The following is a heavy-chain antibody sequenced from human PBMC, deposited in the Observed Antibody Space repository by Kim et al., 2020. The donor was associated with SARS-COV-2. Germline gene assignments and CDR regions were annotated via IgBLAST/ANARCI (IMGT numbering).Heavy chain of an antibody. CDR1: GFTFRSFW. D-gene: IGHD2-2*01. Sequence: GGSLRLSCEASGFTFRSFWMSWVRQAPGKGPEWVAYIDQEGSEKYYVDSVEGRFTISRDNAKNSLFLQMSSLRAEDTAIYYCARDREPASSAEYFQHWGKGSRVTVSS. J-gene: IGHJ1*01. V-gene: IGHV3-7*03. CDR2: IDQEGSEK. CDR3: ARDREPASSAEYFQH.